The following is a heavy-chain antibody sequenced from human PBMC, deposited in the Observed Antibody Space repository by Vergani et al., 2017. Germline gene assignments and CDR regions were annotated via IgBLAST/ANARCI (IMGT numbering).Heavy chain of an antibody. J-gene: IGHJ4*02. D-gene: IGHD2-2*02. CDR3: ARIQVVPAAIRIQYYFDY. CDR2: IIPIFGTA. Sequence: QVQLVQSGAEVKKPGSSVKVSCKASGGAFSSYAISWVRQAPGQGLEWMGGIIPIFGTANYAQKFQGRVTITADESTSTAYMELSSLRSEDTAVYYCARIQVVPAAIRIQYYFDYWGQGTLVTVSS. CDR1: GGAFSSYA. V-gene: IGHV1-69*01.